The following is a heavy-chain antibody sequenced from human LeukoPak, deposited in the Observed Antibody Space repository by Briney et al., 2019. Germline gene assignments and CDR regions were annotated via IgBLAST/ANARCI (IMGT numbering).Heavy chain of an antibody. CDR1: GGSVSSTTYY. V-gene: IGHV4-39*07. CDR2: IYHSGST. Sequence: SETLSLTCTVSGGSVSSTTYYWGWIRQPPGKGLEWIGSIYHSGSTYYNPSLKSRVTISVDTSKNQFSLKLSSVTAGDTAVYYCARGLIDGSKEYDYWGQGTLVTVSS. J-gene: IGHJ4*02. D-gene: IGHD3-10*01. CDR3: ARGLIDGSKEYDY.